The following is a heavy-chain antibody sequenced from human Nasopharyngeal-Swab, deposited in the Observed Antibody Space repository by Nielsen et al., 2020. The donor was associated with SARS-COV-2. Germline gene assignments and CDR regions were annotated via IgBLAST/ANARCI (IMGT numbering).Heavy chain of an antibody. J-gene: IGHJ4*02. CDR2: ISWNSGSI. V-gene: IGHV3-9*01. CDR1: GFTFDDYA. D-gene: IGHD6-25*01. CDR3: ATDRRRRDY. Sequence: SLKISCAASGFTFDDYAMHWVRQAPGKGLEWVSGISWNSGSIGYADSVKGRFTISRDNAKNSLYLQMNSLRAEDTAVYYCATDRRRRDYWGQGTLVTVSS.